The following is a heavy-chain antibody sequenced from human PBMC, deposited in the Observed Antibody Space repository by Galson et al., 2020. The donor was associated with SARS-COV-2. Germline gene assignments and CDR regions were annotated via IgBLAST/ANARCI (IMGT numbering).Heavy chain of an antibody. CDR3: ARPAQLYCSGGSCMVY. CDR1: GFTFSSYA. D-gene: IGHD2-15*01. Sequence: GGSLRLSCAASGFTFSSYAMHWVRQAPGKGLEWVAVISYDGSNKYYADSVKGRFTISRDNSKNTLYLQMNSLRAEDTAVYYCARPAQLYCSGGSCMVYWGQGTLVTVSS. CDR2: ISYDGSNK. V-gene: IGHV3-30-3*01. J-gene: IGHJ4*02.